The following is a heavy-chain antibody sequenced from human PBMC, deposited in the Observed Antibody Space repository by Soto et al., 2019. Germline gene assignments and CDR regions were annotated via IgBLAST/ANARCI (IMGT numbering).Heavy chain of an antibody. V-gene: IGHV3-7*01. J-gene: IGHJ5*02. Sequence: EVQLVESGGGLVQPGGSLRLSCTGSGFTFSSYWMSWVRQAPGKGLKWVANIKEDGSEKNYVDSVQGRFTISRDNAKNIVYLQMNSLRAHDTAVYYCARDFQPNYGSSWAHHWGQGALVTVSS. D-gene: IGHD6-13*01. CDR1: GFTFSSYW. CDR2: IKEDGSEK. CDR3: ARDFQPNYGSSWAHH.